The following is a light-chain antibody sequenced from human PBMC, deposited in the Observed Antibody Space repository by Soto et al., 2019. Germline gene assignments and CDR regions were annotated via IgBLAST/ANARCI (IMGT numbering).Light chain of an antibody. V-gene: IGKV1-9*01. CDR3: QQLIAYPRT. Sequence: DIPLTQSPSFLSASVGDRVSITCRASQGIGSHLAWYQQKPGKAPKLLIYAASILQGGVPSRFSGSASGTEFTLTVISLQPEDLATYYCQQLIAYPRTFGQGTKVEIK. CDR1: QGIGSH. CDR2: AAS. J-gene: IGKJ1*01.